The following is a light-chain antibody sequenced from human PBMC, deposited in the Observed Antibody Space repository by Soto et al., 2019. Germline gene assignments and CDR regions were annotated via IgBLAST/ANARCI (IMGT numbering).Light chain of an antibody. CDR3: QQYNSYPMYT. Sequence: DIQMTQSPSTLSASVGDRVTITCRASQSISGWLAWYQQKPGKAPKLLIYDASSLESGVPSRFSGSGSGTEFTLTISSLPPDDFATYYCQQYNSYPMYTFGQGTKLEIK. V-gene: IGKV1-5*01. CDR1: QSISGW. J-gene: IGKJ2*01. CDR2: DAS.